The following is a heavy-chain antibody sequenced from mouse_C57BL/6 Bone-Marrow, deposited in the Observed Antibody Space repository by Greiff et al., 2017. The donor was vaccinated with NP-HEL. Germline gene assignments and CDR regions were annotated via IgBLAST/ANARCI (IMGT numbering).Heavy chain of an antibody. J-gene: IGHJ4*01. Sequence: EVKLQESGAELVRPGASVKLSCTASGFNIKDDYMHWVKQRPEQGLEWIGWIDPENGDTEYASKFQGQATITADTSSNTAYLQLSSLTSEDTAVYYCTTSYDGYYAMDYWGQGTSVTVSS. CDR3: TTSYDGYYAMDY. D-gene: IGHD2-3*01. V-gene: IGHV14-4*01. CDR1: GFNIKDDY. CDR2: IDPENGDT.